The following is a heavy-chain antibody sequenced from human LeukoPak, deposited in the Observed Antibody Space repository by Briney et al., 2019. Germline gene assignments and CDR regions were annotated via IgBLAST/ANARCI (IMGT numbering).Heavy chain of an antibody. V-gene: IGHV4-4*07. CDR1: GDSITYFY. CDR2: ISSSGST. D-gene: IGHD3-22*01. Sequence: SETLSLTCSVSGDSITYFYWSWIRQAAGKGLEWIGRISSSGSTNYNPSLKSRVTISVDTSKNQFSLKLSSVTAADTAVYYCARGPDTYYYDSSGHWYFDLWGRGTLVTVSS. J-gene: IGHJ2*01. CDR3: ARGPDTYYYDSSGHWYFDL.